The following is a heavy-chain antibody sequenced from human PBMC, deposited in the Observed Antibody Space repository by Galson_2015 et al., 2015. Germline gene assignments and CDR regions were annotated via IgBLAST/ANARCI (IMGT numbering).Heavy chain of an antibody. CDR3: AKGGPYCSGGNCHGVFDS. J-gene: IGHJ4*02. Sequence: SLRLSCAVSGFTFSSYAMGWVRQAPGTGLEGVSSIGASGANTKYADSVKGRFTISRDNSKNTLYLQMNSLRGDDTAVYYCAKGGPYCSGGNCHGVFDSWGQGTLVTVSS. V-gene: IGHV3-23*01. CDR2: IGASGANT. CDR1: GFTFSSYA. D-gene: IGHD2-15*01.